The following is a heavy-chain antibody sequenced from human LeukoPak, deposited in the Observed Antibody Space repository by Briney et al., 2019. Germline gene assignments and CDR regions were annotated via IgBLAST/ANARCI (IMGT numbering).Heavy chain of an antibody. D-gene: IGHD1-26*01. CDR1: GESFSGYY. V-gene: IGHV4-34*01. CDR2: INHSGST. J-gene: IGHJ5*02. Sequence: PSETLSLTCAVSGESFSGYYWNWIRQPPGKGLEWIGEINHSGSTSYNPSLKSRVTISEDTSKNQFSLNLNSVTAADTAIYYCARAYSPVWNGSHSLFDPWGQGTLVTVSS. CDR3: ARAYSPVWNGSHSLFDP.